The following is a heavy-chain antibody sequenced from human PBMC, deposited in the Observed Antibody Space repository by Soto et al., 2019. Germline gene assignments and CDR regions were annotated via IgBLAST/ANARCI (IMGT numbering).Heavy chain of an antibody. D-gene: IGHD4-4*01. CDR2: ISAYNGNT. Sequence: QVQLVQSGAEVKKPGASVKVSCKASGYTFTSYGISWVRQAPGQELEWMGWISAYNGNTNYAQKLQGRVTMTTDTSTSTAYMELRCLRSDYTAVYYCARTTDTVTEQWYDYWGQGTLVTVSS. CDR3: ARTTDTVTEQWYDY. V-gene: IGHV1-18*01. CDR1: GYTFTSYG. J-gene: IGHJ4*02.